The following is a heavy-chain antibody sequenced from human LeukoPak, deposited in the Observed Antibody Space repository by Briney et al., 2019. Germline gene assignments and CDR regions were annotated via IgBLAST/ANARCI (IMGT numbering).Heavy chain of an antibody. V-gene: IGHV4-39*01. CDR3: ARHPPYYYGSGSYFRD. J-gene: IGHJ4*02. Sequence: SETLSLTCTVSGGSISSSSYYWGWIRQPPGKGLEWIGSIYYSGSTYYNPSLKSRVTISVDTSKNQFSLKLSSVTAADTAVYYCARHPPYYYGSGSYFRDWGQGTLVTVSS. CDR2: IYYSGST. D-gene: IGHD3-10*01. CDR1: GGSISSSSYY.